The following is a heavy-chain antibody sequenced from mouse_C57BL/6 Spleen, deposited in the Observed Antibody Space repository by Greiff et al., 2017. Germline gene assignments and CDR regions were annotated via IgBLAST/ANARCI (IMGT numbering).Heavy chain of an antibody. Sequence: EVQLQQSGPVLVKPGASVKMSCKASGYTFTDYYMNWVKQSHGKSLEWIGVINPYNGGTSYNQKFKGKATLTVDKSSSTAYMELNSLTSEDSAVYYCARGEDYDYDGDAMDYWGQGTSVTVSS. CDR2: INPYNGGT. D-gene: IGHD2-4*01. CDR3: ARGEDYDYDGDAMDY. J-gene: IGHJ4*01. V-gene: IGHV1-19*01. CDR1: GYTFTDYY.